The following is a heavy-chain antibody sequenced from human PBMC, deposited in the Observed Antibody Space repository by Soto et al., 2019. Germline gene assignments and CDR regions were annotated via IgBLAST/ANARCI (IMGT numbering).Heavy chain of an antibody. J-gene: IGHJ4*02. CDR1: GFTFSTYW. CDR3: AAGGSGYYAN. CDR2: IKTDGTYA. Sequence: EVQLVESGGALVQPGGSLRLSCAASGFTFSTYWMHWVRQAPGKGLLLVSRIKTDGTYATYADSVKGRFTTSRDNAKNTLDLQMHRLRVEAAAVYYCAAGGSGYYANWGQGTLVTVSS. D-gene: IGHD3-22*01. V-gene: IGHV3-74*01.